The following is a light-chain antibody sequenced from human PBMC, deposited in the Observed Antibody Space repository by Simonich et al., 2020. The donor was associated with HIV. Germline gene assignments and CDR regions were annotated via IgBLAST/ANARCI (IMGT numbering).Light chain of an antibody. CDR2: KAS. Sequence: DIQMTQSPSTLSASVGDRVTITCRASQSISSWLAWYQQKPGKAPKLLIYKASSLESGVPSRFSGSGSGTEFTLTISCLQSEDFATYYCQQYYSYPFTFGPGTKVDIK. J-gene: IGKJ3*01. V-gene: IGKV1-5*03. CDR1: QSISSW. CDR3: QQYYSYPFT.